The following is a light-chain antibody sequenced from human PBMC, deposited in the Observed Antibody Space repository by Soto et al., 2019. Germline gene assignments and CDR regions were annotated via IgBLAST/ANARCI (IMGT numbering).Light chain of an antibody. Sequence: QSALIQPASVSGSPGQSITISCAGTSSDVGGYNYVSWYQRHPGKAPKLMIYEVSNRPSGVSNRFSGSKSGNTASLTISGLQAEDEADYYCSSYTHSSTTVVVFGGGTKLTVL. J-gene: IGLJ2*01. V-gene: IGLV2-14*03. CDR1: SSDVGGYNY. CDR3: SSYTHSSTTVVV. CDR2: EVS.